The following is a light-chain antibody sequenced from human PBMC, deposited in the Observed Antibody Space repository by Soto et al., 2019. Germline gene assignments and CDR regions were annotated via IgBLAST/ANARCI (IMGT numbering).Light chain of an antibody. CDR3: QQRSNWPPVT. J-gene: IGKJ4*01. V-gene: IGKV3-11*01. CDR1: QSVSSN. CDR2: DAS. Sequence: EIEMTQSPSTLSVSPGDRATLSCRASQSVSSNLAWYQQKPGQAPRLLIYDASNRATGIPARFSGRGSGTAFTLTISSLEPEDFGVYYCQQRSNWPPVTFGGGTKVDIK.